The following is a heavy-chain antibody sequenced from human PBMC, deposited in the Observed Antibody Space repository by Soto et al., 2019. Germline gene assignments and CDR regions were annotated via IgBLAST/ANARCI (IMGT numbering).Heavy chain of an antibody. J-gene: IGHJ4*02. V-gene: IGHV1-69*12. Sequence: QVQLVQSGAEVKKPGSSVKVSCKASGGTFSSYAISWVRQAPGQGLEWMGGIIPIFGTANYAQKFQGRVAXXAXEXXSTAYMELSSLRDEDTAVYYCARSIPQSRQLEIDYWGQGTLVTVSS. CDR3: ARSIPQSRQLEIDY. CDR2: IIPIFGTA. CDR1: GGTFSSYA. D-gene: IGHD5-18*01.